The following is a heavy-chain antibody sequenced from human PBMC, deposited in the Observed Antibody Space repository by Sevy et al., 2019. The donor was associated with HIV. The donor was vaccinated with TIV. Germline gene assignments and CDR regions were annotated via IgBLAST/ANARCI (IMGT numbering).Heavy chain of an antibody. CDR3: AKDPDDTYDYGEHSDY. J-gene: IGHJ4*02. D-gene: IGHD4-17*01. V-gene: IGHV3-23*01. Sequence: GGSLRLSCAVSGFTLSRTGMIWVRQAPGKGLEWVSGISGSGFSTNYADSVKGRFTISRDNSKNTLYLQMNSLRGEDTAVYYCAKDPDDTYDYGEHSDYWGQGTLVTVSS. CDR1: GFTLSRTG. CDR2: ISGSGFST.